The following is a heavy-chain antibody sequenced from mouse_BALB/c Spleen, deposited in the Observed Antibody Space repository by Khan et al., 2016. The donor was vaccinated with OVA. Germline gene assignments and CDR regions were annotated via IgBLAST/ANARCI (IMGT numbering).Heavy chain of an antibody. J-gene: IGHJ3*01. CDR1: GYTFTSYW. V-gene: IGHV1-7*01. Sequence: VELVESGAELAKPGASVKMSCKASGYTFTSYWMHWVKQRPGQGLEWIGYINPSTDYTEYNQKFKDTATLTADKSSSPAYMQLTSLTSEDSAVYYCTNHGSSSAWFTYWGQGTLVTVSA. CDR2: INPSTDYT. CDR3: TNHGSSSAWFTY. D-gene: IGHD1-1*01.